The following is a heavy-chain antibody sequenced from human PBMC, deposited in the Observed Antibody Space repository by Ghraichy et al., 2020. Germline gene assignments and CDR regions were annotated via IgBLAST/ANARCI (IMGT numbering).Heavy chain of an antibody. D-gene: IGHD3-3*01. CDR1: GFTFDDYA. CDR3: AKDMGLLRFLEWLGGRAARAFDY. J-gene: IGHJ4*02. CDR2: ISGDGGST. V-gene: IGHV3-43*02. Sequence: GGSLRLSCAASGFTFDDYAMHWVRQAPGKGLEWVSLISGDGGSTYYADSVKGRFTISRDNSKNSLYLQMNSLRTEDTALYYCAKDMGLLRFLEWLGGRAARAFDYWGQGTLVTVSS.